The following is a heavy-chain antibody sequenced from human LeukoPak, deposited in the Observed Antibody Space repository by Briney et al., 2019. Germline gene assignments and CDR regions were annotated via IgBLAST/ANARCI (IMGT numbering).Heavy chain of an antibody. Sequence: GGSLRLSCAASGFTVSSNYMSWVRQAPGKGLEWVSVIYSGGSTYYADSVKGRFTISRDNSKNTLYLQMNSLRAEDTAVYYCARSTLPIYYYGMDVWGQGTTVTVYS. CDR2: IYSGGST. J-gene: IGHJ6*02. V-gene: IGHV3-53*01. CDR3: ARSTLPIYYYGMDV. CDR1: GFTVSSNY.